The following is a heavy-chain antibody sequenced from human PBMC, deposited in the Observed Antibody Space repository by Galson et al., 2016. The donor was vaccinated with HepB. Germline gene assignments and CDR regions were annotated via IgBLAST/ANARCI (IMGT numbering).Heavy chain of an antibody. Sequence: ETLSLTCTVSGGSFTGSSYYWGWIRQPPGKGLEWIGTIFSSGSAYYNPSLKRRITISIDTSKNQFSLKENSVTAADTAVYYCARDLGGIDPWGQGTLVTVSS. CDR3: ARDLGGIDP. D-gene: IGHD3-16*01. CDR2: IFSSGSA. J-gene: IGHJ5*02. CDR1: GGSFTGSSYY. V-gene: IGHV4-39*07.